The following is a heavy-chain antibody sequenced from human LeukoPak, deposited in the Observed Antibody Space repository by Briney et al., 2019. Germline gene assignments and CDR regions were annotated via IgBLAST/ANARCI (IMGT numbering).Heavy chain of an antibody. J-gene: IGHJ6*03. Sequence: PGRSLRLSCAASGFTFSSFPMHWVRQAPGKGLEWVAVISYDGSKKYYADSVKGRISISRDNFKNTLSLQMNNLRVGDTAVYYCARTPVVTGNYYFYYVDVWGKGTTVTVSS. CDR1: GFTFSSFP. V-gene: IGHV3-30*04. D-gene: IGHD4-23*01. CDR3: ARTPVVTGNYYFYYVDV. CDR2: ISYDGSKK.